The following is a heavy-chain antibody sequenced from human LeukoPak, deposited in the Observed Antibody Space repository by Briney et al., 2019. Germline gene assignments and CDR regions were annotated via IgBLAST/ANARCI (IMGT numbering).Heavy chain of an antibody. CDR2: ISYDGSNK. CDR3: TSWGDTTAEYFQR. CDR1: GFTFSSYG. Sequence: GRSLRLSCAASGFTFSSYGMHWVRQAPGKGLEWVAVISYDGSNKYYAESVKGRYTISRDNAQNSMYLQMNSLRVEDTAVYYCTSWGDTTAEYFQRWGQGTLVTVSS. V-gene: IGHV3-30*03. J-gene: IGHJ1*01. D-gene: IGHD2-21*02.